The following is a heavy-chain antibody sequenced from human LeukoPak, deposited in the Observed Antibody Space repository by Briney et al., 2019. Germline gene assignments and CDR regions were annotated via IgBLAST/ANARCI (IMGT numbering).Heavy chain of an antibody. Sequence: GGSLRLSCAASGFSLSRYWMSWVRQAPGKGLEWVSVLYSDGNTKYADSVQGRFTISRDNSKNTLYLEMNSLSPDDTAVYYCARGVEPLAANTLAYWGQGTLVTVSS. V-gene: IGHV3-53*01. CDR3: ARGVEPLAANTLAY. J-gene: IGHJ4*02. D-gene: IGHD1-14*01. CDR1: GFSLSRYW. CDR2: LYSDGNT.